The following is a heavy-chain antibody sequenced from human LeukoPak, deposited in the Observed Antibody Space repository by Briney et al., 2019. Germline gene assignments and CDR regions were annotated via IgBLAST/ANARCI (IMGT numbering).Heavy chain of an antibody. V-gene: IGHV1-46*01. J-gene: IGHJ3*02. Sequence: GASVTVSFTASGYTFTSYYMHWVRQAPGQGLEWMGIINPSGGSTSYAQKFQGRVTMTRDTSTSTVYMELSSLRSEDTAVYYCASSPPLDAFDIWGQGTMVTVSS. CDR1: GYTFTSYY. CDR3: ASSPPLDAFDI. CDR2: INPSGGST.